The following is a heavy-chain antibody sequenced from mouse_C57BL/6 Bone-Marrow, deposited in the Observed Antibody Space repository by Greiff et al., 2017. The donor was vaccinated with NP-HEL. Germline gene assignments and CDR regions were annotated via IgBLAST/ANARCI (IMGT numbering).Heavy chain of an antibody. CDR1: GFSLTSYG. J-gene: IGHJ1*03. CDR3: ARNRDYDYDGYWYFDV. V-gene: IGHV2-2*01. CDR2: IWSGGST. Sequence: VKLVESGPGLVQPSQSLSITCTVSGFSLTSYGVHWVRQSPGKGLEWLGVIWSGGSTDYNAAFISRLSISKDNSKSQVFFKMNSLQADDTAIYYCARNRDYDYDGYWYFDVWGTGTTVTVSS. D-gene: IGHD2-4*01.